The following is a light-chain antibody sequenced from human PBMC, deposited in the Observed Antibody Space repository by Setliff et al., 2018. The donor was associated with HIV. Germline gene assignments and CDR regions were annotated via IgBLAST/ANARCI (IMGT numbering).Light chain of an antibody. CDR3: SSYTSSSTDV. V-gene: IGLV2-14*01. CDR2: DVS. CDR1: SNDVGAYNT. Sequence: QSVLTQPASVSGSPGQSITISCTGASNDVGAYNTVYWYQQHPGEAPKLMIYDVSTRPSGVSNRFSGSKSGNTASLTISGLQTEDEADYYCSSYTSSSTDVFGTGTKVTV. J-gene: IGLJ1*01.